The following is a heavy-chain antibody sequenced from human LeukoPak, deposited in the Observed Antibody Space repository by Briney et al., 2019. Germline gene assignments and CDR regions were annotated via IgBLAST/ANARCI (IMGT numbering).Heavy chain of an antibody. CDR1: GFTFSSRDW. Sequence: PGGSLRLSCVASGFTFSSRDWMTWVRQAPGKGLEWVANIKQDGSEKYYVDSVKGRFTISRDNAKKSLYLQMNSLRAEDTAVYYCARDAEYSSSSGGLGHLGDWGQGTLVTVSS. V-gene: IGHV3-7*03. J-gene: IGHJ4*02. CDR3: ARDAEYSSSSGGLGHLGD. CDR2: IKQDGSEK. D-gene: IGHD6-6*01.